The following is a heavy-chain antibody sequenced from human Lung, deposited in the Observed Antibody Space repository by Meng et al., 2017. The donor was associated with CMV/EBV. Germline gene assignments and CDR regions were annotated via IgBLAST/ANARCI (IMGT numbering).Heavy chain of an antibody. D-gene: IGHD2-2*01. Sequence: CTVSGGPISGYYWTFIRQSPGKALEWIGYISYGGCTKYNPSLTSRVTMSLATSEKQFTLKLTSLTAADTAVYYCASCRGTSCHDGIDFWGQGTMVTVSS. CDR3: ASCRGTSCHDGIDF. J-gene: IGHJ6*02. CDR1: GGPISGYY. CDR2: ISYGGCT. V-gene: IGHV4-59*13.